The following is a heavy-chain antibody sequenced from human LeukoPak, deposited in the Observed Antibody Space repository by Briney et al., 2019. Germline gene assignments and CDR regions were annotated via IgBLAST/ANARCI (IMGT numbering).Heavy chain of an antibody. CDR3: AKDLSYGSLRYYFDY. J-gene: IGHJ4*02. Sequence: PGGSLRLSCAASGFTFSSYAMSGVRQAPGKGLEWVSAISGSGGSTYYADSVKGRFTISRDNSKNTLYLQMNSLRAEDTAVYYCAKDLSYGSLRYYFDYWGQGTLVTVSS. CDR2: ISGSGGST. CDR1: GFTFSSYA. D-gene: IGHD2-15*01. V-gene: IGHV3-23*01.